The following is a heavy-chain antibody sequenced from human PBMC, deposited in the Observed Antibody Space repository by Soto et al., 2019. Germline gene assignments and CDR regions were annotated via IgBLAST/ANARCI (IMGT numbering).Heavy chain of an antibody. V-gene: IGHV3-23*01. Sequence: GGSLRLSCAASGFTFSSYAMSWVRQAPGKGLEWVSAISGSGGSTYYADSVKGRFTISRDNSKNTLYLQMNSLRAEDTAVYYCAKRTAARPNPPTDYWGQGTLVTVSS. D-gene: IGHD6-6*01. CDR3: AKRTAARPNPPTDY. J-gene: IGHJ4*02. CDR1: GFTFSSYA. CDR2: ISGSGGST.